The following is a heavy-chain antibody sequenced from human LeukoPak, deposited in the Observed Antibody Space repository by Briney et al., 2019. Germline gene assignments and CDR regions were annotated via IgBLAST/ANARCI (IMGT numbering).Heavy chain of an antibody. Sequence: GGSLRLSCAASGFTFSSYGMHWVRQAPGKGLEWVAVISYDGSNKYYADSVKGRFTISRDNSKNTLYLQMNSLRAEDTAVYYCAKALPAITILGGVDYWGQGTLVTVSS. CDR1: GFTFSSYG. V-gene: IGHV3-30*18. D-gene: IGHD3-3*01. J-gene: IGHJ4*02. CDR3: AKALPAITILGGVDY. CDR2: ISYDGSNK.